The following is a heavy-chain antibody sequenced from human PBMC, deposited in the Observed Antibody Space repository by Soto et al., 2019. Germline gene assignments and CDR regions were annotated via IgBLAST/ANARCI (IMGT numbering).Heavy chain of an antibody. CDR2: ISAYNGNT. V-gene: IGHV1-18*04. J-gene: IGHJ6*02. CDR3: ARDIRYDFWSGYFVRTYYYYGMDV. CDR1: GYPFTSYG. Sequence: GASVKVSCKASGYPFTSYGISWVRQAPGQGLEWMGWISAYNGNTNYAQKLQGRVTMTTDTSTSTAYMELRSLRSDDTAVYYCARDIRYDFWSGYFVRTYYYYGMDVWGQGTTVTVSS. D-gene: IGHD3-3*01.